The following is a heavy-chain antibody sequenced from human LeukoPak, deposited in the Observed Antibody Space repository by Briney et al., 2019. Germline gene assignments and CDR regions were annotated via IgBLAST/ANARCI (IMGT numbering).Heavy chain of an antibody. CDR2: VYYSGST. CDR3: ARDLLNEGNHLDY. J-gene: IGHJ4*02. CDR1: GGSISSGDYY. V-gene: IGHV4-30-4*01. Sequence: SETLSLTCTVSGGSISSGDYYWSWIRQPPGKGLEWIGYVYYSGSTYYNPSLKSRVTISVDTSKNQFSLKLSSVTAADTAVYYCARDLLNEGNHLDYWGQGTLVTVSS. D-gene: IGHD4-23*01.